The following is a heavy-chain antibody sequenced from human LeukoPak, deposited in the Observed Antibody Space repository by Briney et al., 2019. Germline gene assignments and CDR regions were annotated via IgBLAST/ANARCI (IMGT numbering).Heavy chain of an antibody. CDR3: ARQSGSGSYSPGLHYYYYYGMDV. CDR2: INPNTGAT. CDR1: GYTFTGYY. Sequence: ASVKVSCKASGYTFTGYYMHWVRQAPGQGLEWMGWINPNTGATDIAQKFQGRVTMTRDTSISTAYMELSRLRSDDTAVYYCARQSGSGSYSPGLHYYYYYGMDVWGQGTTVTVSS. V-gene: IGHV1-2*02. D-gene: IGHD3-10*01. J-gene: IGHJ6*02.